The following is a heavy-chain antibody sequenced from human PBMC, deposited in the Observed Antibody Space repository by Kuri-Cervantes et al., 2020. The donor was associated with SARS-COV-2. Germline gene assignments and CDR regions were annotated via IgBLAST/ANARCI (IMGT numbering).Heavy chain of an antibody. CDR1: GGSVSSGGYY. CDR2: IYYSGST. V-gene: IGHV4-61*08. CDR3: ARDHYDSSGYAFDI. D-gene: IGHD3-22*01. Sequence: GSLRLSCTVSGGSVSSGGYYWSWIRQPPGKGLEWIGYIYYSGSTNYNPSLKSRVTISVDTSKNQFSLKLSSVTAADTAVYYCARDHYDSSGYAFDIWGQGTMVTVSS. J-gene: IGHJ3*02.